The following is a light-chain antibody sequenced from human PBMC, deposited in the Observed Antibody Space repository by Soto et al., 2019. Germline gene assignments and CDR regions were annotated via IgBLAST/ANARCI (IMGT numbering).Light chain of an antibody. CDR2: KAS. Sequence: DIQMTQSPSTLSASVGDRVTITCRASQSISSWLAWYQQKPGKATNLLIYKASSLEGGVPSRFSGSGSGTEFTLTISSLQPDDFATYYCQQYNSYWTFGQGTQVEIK. CDR1: QSISSW. V-gene: IGKV1-5*03. CDR3: QQYNSYWT. J-gene: IGKJ1*01.